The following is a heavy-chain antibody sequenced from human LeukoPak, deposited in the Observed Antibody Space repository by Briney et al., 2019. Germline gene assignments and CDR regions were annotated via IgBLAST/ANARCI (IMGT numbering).Heavy chain of an antibody. CDR1: GFTFSSYA. V-gene: IGHV3-23*01. CDR3: ATYSIAALYFDY. Sequence: GGSLRLSCAASGFTFSSYAMSWVRQAPGKGLEWVSAISGSGGSTYYADSVKGRFTISRDNSKNTLYLQMNSLRAEDTAVYYCATYSIAALYFDYWGQGTLVTVSS. D-gene: IGHD6-6*01. CDR2: ISGSGGST. J-gene: IGHJ4*02.